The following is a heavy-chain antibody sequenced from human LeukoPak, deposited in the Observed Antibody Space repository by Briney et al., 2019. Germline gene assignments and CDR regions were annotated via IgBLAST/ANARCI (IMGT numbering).Heavy chain of an antibody. Sequence: ASVKVSCKASGYTFTSYGISWVRQAPGQGLEWMGWISAYNGNTNYAQKLQGRVTMTTDTSTSTAYMELRSLRSDDTAVYYCARDPSTVTTWDYYYYYMDVWGKGTTVTVSS. CDR2: ISAYNGNT. J-gene: IGHJ6*03. CDR3: ARDPSTVTTWDYYYYYMDV. CDR1: GYTFTSYG. D-gene: IGHD4-11*01. V-gene: IGHV1-18*01.